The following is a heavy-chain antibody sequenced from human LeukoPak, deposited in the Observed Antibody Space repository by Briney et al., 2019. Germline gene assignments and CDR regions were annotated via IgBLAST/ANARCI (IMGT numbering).Heavy chain of an antibody. J-gene: IGHJ4*02. V-gene: IGHV4-34*01. Sequence: SETLSLTCAVYGGSFSGYYWSWIRQPPGKGLEWIGEINHSGSTNYNPSLKSRVTISVDTSKNQFSLKLSSVTAADTAVYYCARDPGYSSSWYYSPLGDCWGQGTLVTVSS. CDR1: GGSFSGYY. CDR3: ARDPGYSSSWYYSPLGDC. D-gene: IGHD6-13*01. CDR2: INHSGST.